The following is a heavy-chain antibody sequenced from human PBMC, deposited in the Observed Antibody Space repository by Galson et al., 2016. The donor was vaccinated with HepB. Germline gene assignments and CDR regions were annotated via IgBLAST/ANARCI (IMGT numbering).Heavy chain of an antibody. CDR1: GYTFTDYY. CDR3: ARDRYYDSSGHFAFDI. V-gene: IGHV1-2*02. D-gene: IGHD3-22*01. CDR2: INPNSGGT. Sequence: SVKVSCKASGYTFTDYYMHWVRQAPGQGLEWMGWINPNSGGTNYAQKFQGRVTMTRDTSISTAYMELSRLRSDDTAVYYRARDRYYDSSGHFAFDIWGQGTMVTVSS. J-gene: IGHJ3*02.